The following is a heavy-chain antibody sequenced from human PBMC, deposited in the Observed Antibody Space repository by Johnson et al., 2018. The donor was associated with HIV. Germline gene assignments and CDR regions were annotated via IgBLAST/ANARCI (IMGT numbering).Heavy chain of an antibody. J-gene: IGHJ3*02. CDR2: INSDGSNT. D-gene: IGHD3-22*01. Sequence: GQLVESGGGLVQPGGSLRLSCGASGFTFSRYWMHWVRQVPGKGLVWVSRINSDGSNTDFADSVKGRFTVSRDNAKNTLYLQMNSLRAEDTAVYYCARGRITMVVVGLRGGGFDIWGQGKMVTVSS. CDR1: GFTFSRYW. CDR3: ARGRITMVVVGLRGGGFDI. V-gene: IGHV3-74*01.